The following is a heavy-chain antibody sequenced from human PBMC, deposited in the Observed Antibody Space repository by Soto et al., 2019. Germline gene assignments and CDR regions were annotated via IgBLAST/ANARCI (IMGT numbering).Heavy chain of an antibody. J-gene: IGHJ4*02. V-gene: IGHV1-46*01. CDR3: ARVRGGGSEYFFDY. CDR1: GYSFTRYN. CDR2: INPSGGTT. D-gene: IGHD2-15*01. Sequence: XSVKVPCKASGYSFTRYNLHWVRQSPGQGLEWMAIINPSGGTTYYVQKFEGRVTLTTDTSTSTVYMELSSLRSDDTAVYYCARVRGGGSEYFFDYWGQGTLVTVSS.